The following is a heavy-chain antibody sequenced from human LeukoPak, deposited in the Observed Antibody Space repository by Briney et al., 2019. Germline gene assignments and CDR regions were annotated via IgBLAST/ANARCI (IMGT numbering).Heavy chain of an antibody. J-gene: IGHJ5*02. D-gene: IGHD2-21*02. CDR2: ISSSGSTI. CDR1: GFTFSSYE. Sequence: GGSLRLSCAASGFTFSSYEMNWVRQAPGKGLEWVSYISSSGSTIYYADSVKGRFTISRDNAKNSLYLQMNSLRAEDTAVYYCARRRLRNAYCGGDCYSGWFDPWGQGTLVTVSS. V-gene: IGHV3-48*03. CDR3: ARRRLRNAYCGGDCYSGWFDP.